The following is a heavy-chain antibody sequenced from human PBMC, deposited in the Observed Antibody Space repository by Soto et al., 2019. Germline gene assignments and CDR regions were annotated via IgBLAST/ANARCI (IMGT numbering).Heavy chain of an antibody. CDR2: ISISSRYI. Sequence: GGSLRLSFAASGCTFSGYSMNWVRHAPGKGLEWVSSISISSRYIFYADSVKGRFTISRDNAKNSLSLQMNSLRAADTAVYYCARDRLAAATSAPAYYYYGMDVWGQGTTVTVSS. J-gene: IGHJ6*02. CDR1: GCTFSGYS. D-gene: IGHD2-15*01. V-gene: IGHV3-21*01. CDR3: ARDRLAAATSAPAYYYYGMDV.